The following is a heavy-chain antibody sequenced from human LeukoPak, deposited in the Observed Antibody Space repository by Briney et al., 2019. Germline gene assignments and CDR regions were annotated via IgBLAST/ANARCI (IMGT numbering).Heavy chain of an antibody. CDR3: ASSPRGGTAYAGSPQTKPESAINDY. Sequence: PGGSLRLSCAASGFTFSSYAMHWVRQAPGKGLEWVAVISYDGSNKYYADSVKGRFTISRDNSKNTLYLQVNSLRAEDTAVYYCASSPRGGTAYAGSPQTKPESAINDYWGQGTLVTVSS. CDR2: ISYDGSNK. D-gene: IGHD1-7*01. CDR1: GFTFSSYA. V-gene: IGHV3-30-3*01. J-gene: IGHJ4*02.